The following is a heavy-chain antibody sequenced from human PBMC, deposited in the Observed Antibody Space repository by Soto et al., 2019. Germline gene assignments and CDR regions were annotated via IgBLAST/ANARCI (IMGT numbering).Heavy chain of an antibody. V-gene: IGHV3-30*18. J-gene: IGHJ6*02. Sequence: PGGSLRLSCAASGFTFSSYGMHWVRQAPGKGLEWVAVISYDGSNKYYADSVKGRFTISRDNSKNTLYLQMNSLRAEDTAVYYCAKVLGAGLRFLEWLFAPDGMDVWGQGTTVTVSS. CDR2: ISYDGSNK. CDR3: AKVLGAGLRFLEWLFAPDGMDV. D-gene: IGHD3-3*01. CDR1: GFTFSSYG.